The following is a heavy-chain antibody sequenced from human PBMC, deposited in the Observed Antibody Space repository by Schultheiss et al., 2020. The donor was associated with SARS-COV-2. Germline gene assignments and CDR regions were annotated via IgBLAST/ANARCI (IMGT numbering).Heavy chain of an antibody. D-gene: IGHD1-1*01. CDR2: IIPIFGTA. CDR3: ARDYGVHGFDY. J-gene: IGHJ4*02. CDR1: GYTFTGYY. Sequence: SVKVSCKASGYTFTGYYMHWVRQAPGQGLEWMGGIIPIFGTANYAQKFQGRVTITADESTSTAYMELSSLRSEDTAVYYCARDYGVHGFDYWGQGTLVTVAS. V-gene: IGHV1-69*13.